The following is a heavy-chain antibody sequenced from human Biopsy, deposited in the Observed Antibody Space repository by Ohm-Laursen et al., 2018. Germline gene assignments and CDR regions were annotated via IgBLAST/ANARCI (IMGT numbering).Heavy chain of an antibody. V-gene: IGHV4-31*01. CDR1: GGSIGGGEYY. CDR2: ISYSGTT. CDR3: ARGVPHYDGSGFPLAGYWYFDL. J-gene: IGHJ2*01. Sequence: TLSLTCTVSGGSIGGGEYYWNWIRQHPGKGLKWIGLISYSGTTFYNPYLESLLTISIDTSKNHFSLNLRSVTAADMAVYYCARGVPHYDGSGFPLAGYWYFDLWGRGTLVTVSS. D-gene: IGHD3-22*01.